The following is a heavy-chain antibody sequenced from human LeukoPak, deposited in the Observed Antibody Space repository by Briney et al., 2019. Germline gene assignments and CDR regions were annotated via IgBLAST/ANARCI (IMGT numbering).Heavy chain of an antibody. CDR2: FDPEDGET. D-gene: IGHD4-17*01. V-gene: IGHV1-24*01. CDR3: ARGGSTVTSRFDFDL. CDR1: GYTLTELS. Sequence: ASVKVSCKVSGYTLTELSMHWVRQAPGKGLEWMGGFDPEDGETIYAQKFQGRVTMTEDTSTDTAYMELSSLRSEDTAVYYCARGGSTVTSRFDFDLWGRGTLVTVSS. J-gene: IGHJ2*01.